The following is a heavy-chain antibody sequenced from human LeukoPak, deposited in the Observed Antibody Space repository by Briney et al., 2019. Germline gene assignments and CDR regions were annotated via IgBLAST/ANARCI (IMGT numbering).Heavy chain of an antibody. J-gene: IGHJ3*02. D-gene: IGHD3-9*01. CDR1: GFTFSDYY. CDR2: ISSSSSYT. Sequence: GGSLRLSCAASGFTFSDYYMSWIRQAPGKGLEWVSYISSSSSYTNYADSVKGRFTIFRDNAKNSLYLQMNSLRAEDTAVYYYARGGAYYDILTGSPKGAFDIWGQGTMVTVSS. V-gene: IGHV3-11*06. CDR3: ARGGAYYDILTGSPKGAFDI.